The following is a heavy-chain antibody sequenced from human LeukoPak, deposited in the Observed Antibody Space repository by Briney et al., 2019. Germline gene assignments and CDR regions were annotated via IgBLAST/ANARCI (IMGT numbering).Heavy chain of an antibody. CDR1: GFTFSSYG. V-gene: IGHV3-30*02. CDR3: ARDVSSIVGAIFDAFDI. CDR2: IRYDGINK. Sequence: HPGGSLRLSCAASGFTFSSYGMHWVRQAPGKGLEWVAFIRYDGINKYYVDSVKGRFTISRDNAQNSMYLQMSSLRAEDTAVYYCARDVSSIVGAIFDAFDIWGQGTMVTVSS. J-gene: IGHJ3*02. D-gene: IGHD1-26*01.